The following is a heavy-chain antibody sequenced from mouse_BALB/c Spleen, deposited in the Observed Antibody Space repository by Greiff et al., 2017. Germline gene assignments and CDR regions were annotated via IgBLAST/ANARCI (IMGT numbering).Heavy chain of an antibody. CDR1: GFTFTDYY. J-gene: IGHJ4*01. D-gene: IGHD2-4*01. CDR2: IRNKANGYTT. Sequence: EVKLVDSGGGLVQPGGSLRLSCATSGFTFTDYYMSWVRQPPGKALEWLGFIRNKANGYTTEYSASVKGRFTISRDNSQSILYLQMNTLRAEDSATYYCARVMITYAMDYWGQGTSVTVSS. V-gene: IGHV7-3*02. CDR3: ARVMITYAMDY.